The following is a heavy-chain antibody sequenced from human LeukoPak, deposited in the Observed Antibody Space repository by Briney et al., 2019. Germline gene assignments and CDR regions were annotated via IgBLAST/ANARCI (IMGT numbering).Heavy chain of an antibody. CDR3: ARARWGSSGSQYFDY. CDR2: ISYDGSNK. V-gene: IGHV3-30*01. J-gene: IGHJ4*02. Sequence: GGSLRLSCAASGFSFSTYWMHWVRQAPGKGLEWVAVISYDGSNKYYADSVKGRFTISRDNSKNTLYLQMNSLRAEDTAVYYCARARWGSSGSQYFDYWGQGTLVTVSS. CDR1: GFSFSTYW. D-gene: IGHD3-22*01.